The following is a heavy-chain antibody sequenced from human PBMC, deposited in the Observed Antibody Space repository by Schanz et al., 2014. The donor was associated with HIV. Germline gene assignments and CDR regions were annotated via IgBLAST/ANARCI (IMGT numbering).Heavy chain of an antibody. J-gene: IGHJ4*02. V-gene: IGHV3-9*01. Sequence: EVQLVESGGGLVQPGRSLRLSCATSGFFLDDYAMHWVRQAPGKGLEGVSGISWNRGSRGYAESVKGRFTISRDNAKNSLYLQMNSLRGEDTALYYCAKDAARIYYDILTGPFDSWGQGTLVTVSS. D-gene: IGHD3-9*01. CDR1: GFFLDDYA. CDR3: AKDAARIYYDILTGPFDS. CDR2: ISWNRGSR.